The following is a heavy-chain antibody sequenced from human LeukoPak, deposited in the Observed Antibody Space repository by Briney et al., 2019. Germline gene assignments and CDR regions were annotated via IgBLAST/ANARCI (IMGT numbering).Heavy chain of an antibody. V-gene: IGHV3-21*01. CDR3: ARGSTLGSCTSSSCHNWFDP. CDR2: ISGSSNYI. Sequence: GGSLRLSCAASGFTFSTFSMNWVRQAPGKGLEWVSSISGSSNYIFYADSVKGRFTISRDNAKNSLYLQMNSLRAEDTAVYYCARGSTLGSCTSSSCHNWFDPWGQGTLVTVSS. J-gene: IGHJ5*02. D-gene: IGHD2-2*01. CDR1: GFTFSTFS.